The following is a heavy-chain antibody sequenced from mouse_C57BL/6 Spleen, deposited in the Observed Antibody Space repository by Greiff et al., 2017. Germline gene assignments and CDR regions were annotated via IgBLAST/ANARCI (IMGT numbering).Heavy chain of an antibody. J-gene: IGHJ4*01. V-gene: IGHV1-55*01. CDR1: GYTFTSYW. D-gene: IGHD1-1*01. CDR3: ASSYYYGSSDDMDY. CDR2: IYPGSGST. Sequence: VQLQQSGAELVKPGASVKMSCKASGYTFTSYWITWVKQRPGQGLEWIGDIYPGSGSTNYNEKFKSKATLTVDTSSSTAYMQLSSLTSEDSAVYYYASSYYYGSSDDMDYWGQGTSVTVSS.